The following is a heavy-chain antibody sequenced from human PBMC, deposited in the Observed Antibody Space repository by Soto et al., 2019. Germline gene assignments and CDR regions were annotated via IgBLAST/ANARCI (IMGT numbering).Heavy chain of an antibody. D-gene: IGHD3-9*01. J-gene: IGHJ4*02. Sequence: QVQLVESGGGVVQPGRSLRLSCAASGFTFSSYGMHWVRQAPGKGLEWVAVISYDGSNKYYADSVKGRFTISRDNSKNTLYLKMNSLRAEDTAVYYCAKDRLSYDILTGFDYWGQGTLVTVSS. CDR3: AKDRLSYDILTGFDY. CDR2: ISYDGSNK. CDR1: GFTFSSYG. V-gene: IGHV3-30*18.